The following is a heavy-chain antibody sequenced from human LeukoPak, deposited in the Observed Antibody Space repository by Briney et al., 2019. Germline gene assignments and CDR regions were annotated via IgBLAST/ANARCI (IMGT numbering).Heavy chain of an antibody. V-gene: IGHV3-30-3*01. J-gene: IGHJ4*02. D-gene: IGHD6-19*01. CDR3: ASRGDQYSSGWYLGIDY. CDR2: ISYDGSNK. CDR1: GFTFSSYA. Sequence: PGGSLRLSCAASGFTFSSYAMHWVRQAPGKGLEWVAVISYDGSNKYCADSVKGRFTISRDNSKNTLYLQMSSLRAEDTAVYYCASRGDQYSSGWYLGIDYWGQGTLVTVSS.